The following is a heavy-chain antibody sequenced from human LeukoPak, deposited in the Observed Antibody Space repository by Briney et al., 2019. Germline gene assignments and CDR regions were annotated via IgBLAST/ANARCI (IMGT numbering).Heavy chain of an antibody. V-gene: IGHV5-51*01. CDR2: IHPRDSDT. J-gene: IGHJ3*02. CDR3: ASRYCSSTSCYPWDAFDI. Sequence: GESLKISCKGSGYSFTTYWIAWVRQVPGKGLEWMGIIHPRDSDTRYSPSFQGQVTISADKSISTAYLQWSSLKASDAAMYYCASRYCSSTSCYPWDAFDIWGQGTMVTVSS. CDR1: GYSFTTYW. D-gene: IGHD2-2*01.